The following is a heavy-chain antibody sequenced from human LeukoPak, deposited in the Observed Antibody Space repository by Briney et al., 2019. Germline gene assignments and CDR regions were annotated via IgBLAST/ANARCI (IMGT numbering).Heavy chain of an antibody. CDR2: IWYDGSNK. CDR3: AKGLFDY. Sequence: GGSLRLSCAASGFTFSSYGMHGVRKAPGKGLEWVAVIWYDGSNKYYADSVKGRFTISRDNSKNTLYLQMNSLRAEDTAVYYCAKGLFDYWGQGTLVTVSS. V-gene: IGHV3-33*06. CDR1: GFTFSSYG. J-gene: IGHJ4*02.